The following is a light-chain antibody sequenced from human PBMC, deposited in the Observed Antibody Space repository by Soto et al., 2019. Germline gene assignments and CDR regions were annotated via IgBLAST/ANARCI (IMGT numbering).Light chain of an antibody. CDR3: QQRSNSPIT. V-gene: IGKV3-11*01. CDR2: DAS. Sequence: EIVLTQSPATLSLSPGERATLSCRASQSVSSYLACYQQKPGQAPRLLIYDASNRATGIPARFSGSGSGTDFTLTISSLEPEDFAVYYCQQRSNSPITFGQGTKLEIK. J-gene: IGKJ2*01. CDR1: QSVSSY.